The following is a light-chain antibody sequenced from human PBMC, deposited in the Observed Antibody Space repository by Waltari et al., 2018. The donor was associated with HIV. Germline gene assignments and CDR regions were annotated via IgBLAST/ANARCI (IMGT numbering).Light chain of an antibody. CDR2: AAS. CDR3: QQLNSYPPFFT. CDR1: QGISSY. V-gene: IGKV1-9*01. Sequence: DIQLTQSPSFLSASVGDRVTITCRASQGISSYLVWYQQKPGKAPKLLIYAASTLQSGITSRFSGSGSGTEFTLTISSLQPEDFATYYCQQLNSYPPFFTFGPGTKVHIK. J-gene: IGKJ3*01.